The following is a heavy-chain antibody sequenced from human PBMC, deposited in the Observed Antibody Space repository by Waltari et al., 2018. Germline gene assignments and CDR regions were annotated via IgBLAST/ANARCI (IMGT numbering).Heavy chain of an antibody. CDR3: ARDILEWELTTMDV. Sequence: EVQLVESGGGLVQPGGSLRLSCAASGFTFSSYWMSWVRQAPGKGLEWVANIKQDGSEKYYVDSVKGRFTISRDNAKNSLYLQMNSLRAEDTAVYYCARDILEWELTTMDVWGKGTTVTVSS. CDR2: IKQDGSEK. D-gene: IGHD1-26*01. CDR1: GFTFSSYW. V-gene: IGHV3-7*01. J-gene: IGHJ6*04.